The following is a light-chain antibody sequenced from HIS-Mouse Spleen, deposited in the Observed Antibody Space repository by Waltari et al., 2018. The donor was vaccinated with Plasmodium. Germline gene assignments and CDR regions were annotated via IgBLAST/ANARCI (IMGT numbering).Light chain of an antibody. J-gene: IGKJ5*01. V-gene: IGKV2-28*01. CDR3: MQALQTPIT. CDR2: LGS. CDR1: QSLLHINGYNY. Sequence: DIVMIQSPLSLPVTPGEPASISSRSSQSLLHINGYNYLDWYLQKPGQSPELLIYLGSNRASGVPDRFSGSGSGTDFTLKISRVEAEDVGVYYCMQALQTPITFGQGTRLEIK.